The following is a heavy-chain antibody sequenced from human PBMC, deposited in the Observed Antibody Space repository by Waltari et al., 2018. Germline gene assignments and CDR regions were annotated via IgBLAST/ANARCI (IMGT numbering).Heavy chain of an antibody. CDR2: IYTSGST. D-gene: IGHD6-6*01. J-gene: IGHJ6*03. CDR3: VRGRAARLYYYYYYMDV. V-gene: IGHV4-4*07. Sequence: QVQLQESGPGLVKPSETLSLTCTVSGGSISSYYWRWIRHPAGKGLEWIGRIYTSGSTNYNPSLKSRVTMSVDTSKNQFSLKLSSVTAADTAVYYCVRGRAARLYYYYYYMDVWGKGTTVTISS. CDR1: GGSISSYY.